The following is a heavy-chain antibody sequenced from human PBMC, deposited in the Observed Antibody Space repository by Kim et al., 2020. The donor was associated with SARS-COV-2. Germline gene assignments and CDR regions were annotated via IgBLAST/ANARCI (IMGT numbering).Heavy chain of an antibody. CDR2: FSASGP. V-gene: IGHV3-23*01. Sequence: RGSLRLSCAASGFNFRRLAMSWVRRAPGKGLEWVSTFSASGPYYADSVKGRFTISRDDSMNTLYLQMNTLRADDTAIYYCAKDHDSDGYPTFDYWGQGSL. CDR1: GFNFRRLA. CDR3: AKDHDSDGYPTFDY. J-gene: IGHJ4*02. D-gene: IGHD3-22*01.